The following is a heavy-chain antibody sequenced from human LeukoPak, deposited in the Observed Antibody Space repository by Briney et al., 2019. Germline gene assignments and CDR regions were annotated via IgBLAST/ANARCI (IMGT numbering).Heavy chain of an antibody. CDR3: ARAVGVDYYDSSGYYSNYWYFDL. CDR2: ISSSSSYI. J-gene: IGHJ2*01. CDR1: GFTFSSYS. V-gene: IGHV3-21*01. D-gene: IGHD3-22*01. Sequence: PGGSLRLSCAASGFTFSSYSMNWVRQAPGKGLEWVSSISSSSSYIYYADSVKGRFTISRDNAKNSLYLQMNSLRAEDTAVYYCARAVGVDYYDSSGYYSNYWYFDLWGRGTLVTVSS.